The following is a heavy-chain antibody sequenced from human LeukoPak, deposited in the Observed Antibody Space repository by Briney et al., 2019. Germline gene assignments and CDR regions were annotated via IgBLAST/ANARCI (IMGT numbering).Heavy chain of an antibody. Sequence: GASVKVSCKASGYTFTGYYMHWVRQAPGQGLEWMGWINPNSGGTNYAQKFQGRVTMTRDTSISTAYMELSRLRSDDTAVYYCVRGCLMVVPGDFWSDDYFDYWGQGTLVTVSS. CDR2: INPNSGGT. CDR1: GYTFTGYY. CDR3: VRGCLMVVPGDFWSDDYFDY. D-gene: IGHD3-3*01. V-gene: IGHV1-2*02. J-gene: IGHJ4*02.